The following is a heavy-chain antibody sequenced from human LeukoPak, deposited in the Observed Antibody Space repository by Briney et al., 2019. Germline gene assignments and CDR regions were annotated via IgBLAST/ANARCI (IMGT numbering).Heavy chain of an antibody. CDR1: GFTLSSYA. CDR3: ATNSDYDSSGYYYGYFDY. Sequence: AGGSLRLSCAASGFTLSSYAMSWVRQAPGKGLEWVSAISGSGGSTYYADSVKGRFTISRDNSKNTLYLQMNSLRAEDTPVYYSATNSDYDSSGYYYGYFDYWGQGTLVTVSS. CDR2: ISGSGGST. D-gene: IGHD3-22*01. J-gene: IGHJ4*02. V-gene: IGHV3-23*01.